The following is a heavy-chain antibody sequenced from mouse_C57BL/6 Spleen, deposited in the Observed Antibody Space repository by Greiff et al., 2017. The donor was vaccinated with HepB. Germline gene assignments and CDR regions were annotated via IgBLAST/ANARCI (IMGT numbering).Heavy chain of an antibody. J-gene: IGHJ1*03. CDR1: GYAFSSSW. CDR2: IYPGDGDT. CDR3: ARPYDGSSYEYFDV. Sequence: QVQLQQSGPELVKPGASVKISCKASGYAFSSSWMNWVKQRPGKGLEWIGRIYPGDGDTNYNGKFKGKATLTADKSSSTAYMQLSSLTSEDSAVYFCARPYDGSSYEYFDVWGTGTTVTVSS. V-gene: IGHV1-82*01. D-gene: IGHD1-1*01.